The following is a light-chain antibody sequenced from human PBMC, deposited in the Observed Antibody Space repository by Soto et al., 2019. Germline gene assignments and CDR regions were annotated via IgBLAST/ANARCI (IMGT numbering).Light chain of an antibody. CDR3: SSYTSSSTYV. CDR2: EVS. V-gene: IGLV2-14*01. CDR1: SSDVGGYNY. Sequence: QSVLTQPASVSGSPGQSITISCTGTSSDVGGYNYVSWYQQHPGKAPKLMIYEVSNRPSGVSNRFSGSKSGNTASLPISVLQAEDEADYYCSSYTSSSTYVFGTGTKVPVL. J-gene: IGLJ1*01.